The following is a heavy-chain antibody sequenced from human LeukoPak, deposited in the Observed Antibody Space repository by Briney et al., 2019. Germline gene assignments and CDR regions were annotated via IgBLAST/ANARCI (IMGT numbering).Heavy chain of an antibody. Sequence: GGSLRLSCAASGFTFSSYGMHWVRQAPGKGLEWVAVISYDGSNKYYADSVKGRFTISRDNSKNTLYLQMNSLRADDTAVYYCARFPYDSSGYYYWYYYYYHMDVWGKGTTVTVSS. J-gene: IGHJ6*03. CDR3: ARFPYDSSGYYYWYYYYYHMDV. D-gene: IGHD3-22*01. CDR1: GFTFSSYG. CDR2: ISYDGSNK. V-gene: IGHV3-30*03.